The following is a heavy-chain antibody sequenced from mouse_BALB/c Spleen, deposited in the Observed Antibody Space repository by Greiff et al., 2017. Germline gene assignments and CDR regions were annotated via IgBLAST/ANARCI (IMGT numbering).Heavy chain of an antibody. Sequence: VQLQQSGPELVKPGASVKMSCKASGYTFTSYVMNWVKQKPGQGLEWIGYINPYNDGTKYNEKFKGKATLTSDKSSSTAYMELSSLTSEDSAVYYCARRVRYGAMDYWGQGTSVTVSS. D-gene: IGHD2-14*01. J-gene: IGHJ4*01. CDR3: ARRVRYGAMDY. CDR1: GYTFTSYV. CDR2: INPYNDGT. V-gene: IGHV1-14*01.